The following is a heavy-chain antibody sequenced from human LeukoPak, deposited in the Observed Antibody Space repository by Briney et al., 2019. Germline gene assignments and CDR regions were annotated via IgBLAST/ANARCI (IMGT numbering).Heavy chain of an antibody. CDR3: ASDISSSLGAFNI. CDR1: GFTVSSNS. D-gene: IGHD6-6*01. J-gene: IGHJ3*02. V-gene: IGHV3-53*01. Sequence: TGGSLRLSCAASGFTVSSNSMNWVRQAPGKGLQWVSVIYSGGNTYYADSVKGRFTISRDNSKNTLYLQMNSMRAEDTAVYYCASDISSSLGAFNIWGQGTMVTVSS. CDR2: IYSGGNT.